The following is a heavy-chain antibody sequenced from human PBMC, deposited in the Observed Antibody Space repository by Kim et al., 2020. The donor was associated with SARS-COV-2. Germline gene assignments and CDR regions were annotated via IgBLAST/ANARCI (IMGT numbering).Heavy chain of an antibody. CDR1: GGSFNNYG. J-gene: IGHJ4*02. Sequence: SVKVSCKASGGSFNNYGINWVRQAPGQGLEWMGRIIPMLDIANYAQKLQGRVTITADKSTTTAYMELTSLRSDDTAVYYCARSRYYDILTGYHPFDSWGQGTVVTVSS. V-gene: IGHV1-69*04. CDR2: IIPMLDIA. D-gene: IGHD3-9*01. CDR3: ARSRYYDILTGYHPFDS.